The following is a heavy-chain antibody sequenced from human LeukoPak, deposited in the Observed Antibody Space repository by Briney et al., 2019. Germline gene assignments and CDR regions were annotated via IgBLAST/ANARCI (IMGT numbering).Heavy chain of an antibody. V-gene: IGHV1-69*05. CDR1: GGTFSSYA. Sequence: ASVKVSCKASGGTFSSYAISWVRQAPGQGLEWMGRIIPISGTANYAQKFQGRVTITTDESTSTAYMELSSLRSEDTAVYYCAREGQQLVVYYFDYWGQGTLVTVSS. CDR2: IIPISGTA. CDR3: AREGQQLVVYYFDY. J-gene: IGHJ4*02. D-gene: IGHD6-13*01.